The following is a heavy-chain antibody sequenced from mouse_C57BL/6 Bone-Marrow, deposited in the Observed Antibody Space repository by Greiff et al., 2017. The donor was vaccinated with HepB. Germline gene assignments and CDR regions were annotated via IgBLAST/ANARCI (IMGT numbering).Heavy chain of an antibody. J-gene: IGHJ3*01. V-gene: IGHV1-54*01. CDR3: ARESYDYGVY. CDR1: GYAFTNYL. D-gene: IGHD2-4*01. Sequence: VQLQQSGAELVRPGTSVKVSCKASGYAFTNYLIEWVKQRPGQGLEWIGVINPGSGGTNYNEKFKGKATLTADKSSSTAYMQLSSLTSEDSAVYFCARESYDYGVYWGQGTLVTVSA. CDR2: INPGSGGT.